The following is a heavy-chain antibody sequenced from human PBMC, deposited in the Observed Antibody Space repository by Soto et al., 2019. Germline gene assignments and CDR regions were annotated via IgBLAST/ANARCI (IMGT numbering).Heavy chain of an antibody. CDR1: GFTFSTYA. Sequence: EVQLLESGGKLVQPGGSLTLSCAASGFTFSTYAMAWVRQAPGKGLEWVSGVSATGLNTDYADPVKGRLYISRDNSKNTVSLHMNSLRAEDTALYYCAKVRPRRTSGYVFDYWGQGTPVTVSS. D-gene: IGHD5-18*01. CDR2: VSATGLNT. V-gene: IGHV3-23*01. CDR3: AKVRPRRTSGYVFDY. J-gene: IGHJ4*02.